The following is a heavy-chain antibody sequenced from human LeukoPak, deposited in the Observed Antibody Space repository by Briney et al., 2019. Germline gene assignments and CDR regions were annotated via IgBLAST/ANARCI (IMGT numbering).Heavy chain of an antibody. CDR2: VYPGDSDT. Sequence: GESLKISCQGSGFDFTTYWIGWVRQMPGKGLEWMGIVYPGDSDTRYSPSFQGQVTISADRSISTAYLQWSSLKASDTAMYYCARRASSYFDYWGQGTLVTVSS. V-gene: IGHV5-51*01. D-gene: IGHD6-13*01. CDR3: ARRASSYFDY. J-gene: IGHJ4*02. CDR1: GFDFTTYW.